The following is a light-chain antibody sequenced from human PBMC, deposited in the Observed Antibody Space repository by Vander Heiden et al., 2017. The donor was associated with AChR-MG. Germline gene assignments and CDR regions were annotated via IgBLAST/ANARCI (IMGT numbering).Light chain of an antibody. CDR2: GVS. CDR1: HSVGSM. J-gene: IGKJ2*03. Sequence: LVLTHSPVTLSWSPGERATLSLSASHSVGSMVAWYQQKPGQAPRLLIYGVSTRATAIPARFSGSGSVSAFTLTINNLQSEDVAVYYCQQYDDWPFSFGQGTKVEIK. CDR3: QQYDDWPFS. V-gene: IGKV3-15*01.